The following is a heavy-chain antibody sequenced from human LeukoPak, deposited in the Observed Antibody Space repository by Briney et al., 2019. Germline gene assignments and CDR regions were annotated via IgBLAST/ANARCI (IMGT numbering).Heavy chain of an antibody. J-gene: IGHJ6*02. CDR1: GFTFSSYA. Sequence: GGSLRLSCAASGFTFSSYAMHWVRQAPGKGLEWVAVISYDGSNKYYADSVKGRFTISRDNSKNTLYLQRNSLRAEDTAVYYCARDRVPSDIVVVPAKHYGMDVWGQGTTVTVSS. D-gene: IGHD2-2*01. CDR2: ISYDGSNK. V-gene: IGHV3-30-3*01. CDR3: ARDRVPSDIVVVPAKHYGMDV.